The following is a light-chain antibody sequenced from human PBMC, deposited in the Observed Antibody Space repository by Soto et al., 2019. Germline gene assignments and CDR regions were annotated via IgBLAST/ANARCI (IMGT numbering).Light chain of an antibody. CDR2: LAS. CDR3: QQYYSIPLT. CDR1: QSVLHSSNNKNY. V-gene: IGKV4-1*01. Sequence: DIVMTQSPDSLAVSLGERATINCKSSQSVLHSSNNKNYLTWYQQKPGQPPKLLIYLASTRESWVPDRFSGSGSGTDFTLTISSLQAEDVAVYYCQQYYSIPLTFGPGTKVDIE. J-gene: IGKJ3*01.